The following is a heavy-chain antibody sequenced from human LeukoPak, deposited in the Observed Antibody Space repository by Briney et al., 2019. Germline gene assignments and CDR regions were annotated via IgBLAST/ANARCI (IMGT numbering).Heavy chain of an antibody. Sequence: PGGSLRLSCAASRFTFSGSVMHWVRQAFGKGLWWVGRLRSKANSYATAYAASVKGRFTISRDDSKNTAYLQMNSLKTEDTAVYYCLLSNLHYYYYYMDVWGKGTTFTVSS. V-gene: IGHV3-73*01. CDR3: LLSNLHYYYYYMDV. CDR1: RFTFSGSV. CDR2: LRSKANSYAT. J-gene: IGHJ6*03.